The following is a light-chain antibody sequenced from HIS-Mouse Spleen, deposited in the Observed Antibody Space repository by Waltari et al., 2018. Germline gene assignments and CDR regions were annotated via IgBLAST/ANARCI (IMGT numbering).Light chain of an antibody. V-gene: IGLV2-23*01. CDR2: EGS. CDR3: CSYAGSSTWV. CDR1: SSDVGSYNL. J-gene: IGLJ3*02. Sequence: QSALTQPASVSGPPGQSITISCTGTSSDVGSYNLLSWYQQHPGKAPKLMIYEGSKRPSGVSNRFSGSKSGNTASLTISGLQAEDEADYYCCSYAGSSTWVFGGGTKLTVL.